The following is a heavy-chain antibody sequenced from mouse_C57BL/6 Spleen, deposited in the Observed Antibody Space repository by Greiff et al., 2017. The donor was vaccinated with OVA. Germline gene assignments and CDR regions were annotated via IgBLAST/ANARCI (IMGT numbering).Heavy chain of an antibody. CDR1: GYTFTSYW. CDR2: IDPSDSYT. V-gene: IGHV1-59*01. CDR3: ARYPYYYGSSFYAMDY. J-gene: IGHJ4*01. Sequence: QVQLKQPGAELVRPGTSVKLSCKASGYTFTSYWMHWVKPRPGPGLEWIGVIDPSDSYTNYNQKFKGKATLTVDTSSSTAYMQLSSLTSEDSAVYYCARYPYYYGSSFYAMDYWGQGTSVTVSS. D-gene: IGHD1-1*01.